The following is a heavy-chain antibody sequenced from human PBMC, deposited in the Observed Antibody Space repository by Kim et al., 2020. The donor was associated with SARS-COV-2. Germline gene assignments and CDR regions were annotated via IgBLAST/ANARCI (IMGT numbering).Heavy chain of an antibody. CDR3: ARDGRQWLVATFAN. J-gene: IGHJ4*02. V-gene: IGHV1-2*02. Sequence: YEQKFQDKVTMTRDTSISTAYMELRSLRSDDTAVYHCARDGRQWLVATFANWGQGTLVTVSS. D-gene: IGHD6-19*01.